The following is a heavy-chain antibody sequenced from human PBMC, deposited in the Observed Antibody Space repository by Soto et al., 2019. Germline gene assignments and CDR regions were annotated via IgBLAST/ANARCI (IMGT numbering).Heavy chain of an antibody. CDR2: INPLGGST. V-gene: IGHV1-46*03. CDR1: GYAFTRSY. Sequence: QVQLVQSGAEVKKTGASEKVSCNAAGYAFTRSYIHWVRQAPGQGLEWMAIINPLGGSTNYAQQFQGRVTVTMDTSASTVYMELSSLRSEDTAVYYCGRGLFTGDYWGQGTLVTVSS. D-gene: IGHD3-16*01. J-gene: IGHJ4*02. CDR3: GRGLFTGDY.